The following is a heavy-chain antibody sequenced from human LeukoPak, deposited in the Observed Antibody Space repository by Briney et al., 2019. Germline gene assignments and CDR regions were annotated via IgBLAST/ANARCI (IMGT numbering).Heavy chain of an antibody. D-gene: IGHD2-2*01. Sequence: GGSLRLSCAASGFTFSSYSMNWVRQAPGKGLEWVSSISSSSSYIYYADSVKGRFTISRDNAKNSLYLQMNSLRAEDTAVYYCARDKLPAANPDYWGQGTLVTVSS. CDR3: ARDKLPAANPDY. CDR1: GFTFSSYS. V-gene: IGHV3-21*01. J-gene: IGHJ4*02. CDR2: ISSSSSYI.